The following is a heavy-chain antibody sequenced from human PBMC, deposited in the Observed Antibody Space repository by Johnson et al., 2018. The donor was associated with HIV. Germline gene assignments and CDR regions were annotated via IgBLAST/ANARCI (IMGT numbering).Heavy chain of an antibody. Sequence: VQLVESGGGVVQPGGSLRISCAASGFSFSNYGMHWVRQAPGKGLVWVSRINSDGSSTSYADSVKGRFTISRDNAKNTLYLQMNSLRAEDMAVYYCARPLGGSVDAFDIWGQGTMVTVSS. CDR1: GFSFSNYG. J-gene: IGHJ3*02. D-gene: IGHD1-26*01. CDR3: ARPLGGSVDAFDI. V-gene: IGHV3-74*02. CDR2: INSDGSST.